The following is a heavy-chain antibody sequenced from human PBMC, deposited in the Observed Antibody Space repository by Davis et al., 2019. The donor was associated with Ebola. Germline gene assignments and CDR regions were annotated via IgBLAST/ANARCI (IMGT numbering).Heavy chain of an antibody. D-gene: IGHD1-1*01. CDR3: ARAQFPTTSDH. Sequence: ASVKVSCKASGYTFTNFGITWVRQAPALGLEWMGWINPHNGNTNYAQNVQGRVTMTTETSTSTAYMEVGSLRSDDTAVYYCARAQFPTTSDHWGQGTLVTVSS. J-gene: IGHJ4*02. V-gene: IGHV1-18*04. CDR2: INPHNGNT. CDR1: GYTFTNFG.